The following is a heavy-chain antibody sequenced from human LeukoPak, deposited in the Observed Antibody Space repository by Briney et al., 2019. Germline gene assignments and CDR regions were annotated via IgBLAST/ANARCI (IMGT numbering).Heavy chain of an antibody. CDR2: INAGNGNT. CDR3: ARGLSPNYYDSSGYYFGYYFDY. V-gene: IGHV1-3*03. Sequence: ASVKVSCKASGYTFTSYAMHWVRQAPGQRLEWMGWINAGNGNTKYSQEFQGRVTITRDTSASTAYMELSSLRSEDMAVYYCARGLSPNYYDSSGYYFGYYFDYWGQGTLVTVSS. CDR1: GYTFTSYA. D-gene: IGHD3-22*01. J-gene: IGHJ4*02.